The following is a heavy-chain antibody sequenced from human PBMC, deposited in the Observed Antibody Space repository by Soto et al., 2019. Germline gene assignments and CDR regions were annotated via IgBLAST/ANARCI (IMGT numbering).Heavy chain of an antibody. D-gene: IGHD5-12*01. CDR2: VTSKTDGGTI. J-gene: IGHJ4*02. CDR3: IGTYSGSSMRFDY. Sequence: EVQLVESGGGLVKPGGSLRLSCAASGFTFSNAWMTWVRQAPGKGLEWVGRVTSKTDGGTIDYAAPVKDRLTISRDDSKNTLYLQMNSLKTEDTAVYYCIGTYSGSSMRFDYWGQGTLVTVSS. CDR1: GFTFSNAW. V-gene: IGHV3-15*01.